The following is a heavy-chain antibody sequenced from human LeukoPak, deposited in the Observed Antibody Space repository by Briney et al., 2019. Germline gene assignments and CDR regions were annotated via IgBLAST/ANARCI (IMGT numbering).Heavy chain of an antibody. D-gene: IGHD5-18*01. CDR1: GFTFSSYS. Sequence: GGSLRLSCAASGFTFSSYSMNWVRQAPGKGLEWVSSISSSSSYIYYADSVKGRFTISRDNSKNTLYLQMNSLRAEDTAVYYCASSGYSYGSTKRDYWAREPWSPSPQ. V-gene: IGHV3-21*04. J-gene: IGHJ4*02. CDR3: ASSGYSYGSTKRDY. CDR2: ISSSSSYI.